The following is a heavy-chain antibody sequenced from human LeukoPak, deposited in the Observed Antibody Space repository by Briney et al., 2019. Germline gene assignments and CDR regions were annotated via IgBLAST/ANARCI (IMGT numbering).Heavy chain of an antibody. CDR2: ISYDGSIE. CDR1: GFTFSIYG. Sequence: QSGGSLRLSCAASGFTFSIYGMHWARQSPGMGLQWVAFISYDGSIEHYLDSVKGRFSISRDNSKNTLFLQMNSLRSEDTAVYFCAKDRDEWAATGFFDFWGQGIMVSVSS. D-gene: IGHD6-13*01. CDR3: AKDRDEWAATGFFDF. J-gene: IGHJ4*02. V-gene: IGHV3-30*18.